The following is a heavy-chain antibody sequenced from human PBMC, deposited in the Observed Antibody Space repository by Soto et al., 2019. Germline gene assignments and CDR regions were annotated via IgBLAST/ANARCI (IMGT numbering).Heavy chain of an antibody. D-gene: IGHD2-15*01. CDR1: VFTFSSYS. J-gene: IGHJ6*02. Sequence: GSLRLSCAASVFTFSSYSMNWVRQAPGKGLEWVSSISSSSSYIYYADSVKGRFTISRDNAKNSLYLQMNSLRAEDTAVYYCARDRVVVAATIYYYYGMDVWGQGTTVTVSS. CDR3: ARDRVVVAATIYYYYGMDV. V-gene: IGHV3-21*01. CDR2: ISSSSSYI.